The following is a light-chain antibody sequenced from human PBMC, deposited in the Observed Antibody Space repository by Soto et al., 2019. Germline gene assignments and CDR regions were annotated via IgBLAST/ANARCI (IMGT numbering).Light chain of an antibody. J-gene: IGLJ1*01. V-gene: IGLV1-36*01. CDR1: SFNIGDNA. Sequence: QSMLTQPPSVAAAPRQRVTISCSGSSFNIGDNAVNWYQQFPGKAPKLLIYYDDLLPSGVSDRFSGSKSGTSASLVISGLQSDDEADYYCSAWDDTLNGFVFGTGTKLTVL. CDR2: YDD. CDR3: SAWDDTLNGFV.